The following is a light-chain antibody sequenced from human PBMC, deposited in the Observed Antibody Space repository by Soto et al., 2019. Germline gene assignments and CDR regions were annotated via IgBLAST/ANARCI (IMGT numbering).Light chain of an antibody. CDR2: EVS. CDR1: SSDIGNYDF. CDR3: SSYTTSTSFIL. V-gene: IGLV2-14*01. J-gene: IGLJ2*01. Sequence: QSVLTQPASVSGSPGQSITISCTGTSSDIGNYDFVSWYQQVPGTAPKAMIYEVSSRPSGVSNCFSGSKSGNTASLTISGLQADDEAYYYCSSYTTSTSFILFGGGTKVTVL.